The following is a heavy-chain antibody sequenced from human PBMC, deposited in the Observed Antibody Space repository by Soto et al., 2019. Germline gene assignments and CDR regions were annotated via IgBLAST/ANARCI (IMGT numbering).Heavy chain of an antibody. D-gene: IGHD3-22*01. CDR1: GFTFSSYW. CDR2: INSDGSST. V-gene: IGHV3-74*01. J-gene: IGHJ4*02. Sequence: WGSLRLSCAASGFTFSSYWMHWVRQAPGKGLVWVSRINSDGSSTSYADSVKGRFTISRDNAKNTLYLQMNSLRAEDTAVYYCARCHDSSGYLDYWGQGTLVTVSS. CDR3: ARCHDSSGYLDY.